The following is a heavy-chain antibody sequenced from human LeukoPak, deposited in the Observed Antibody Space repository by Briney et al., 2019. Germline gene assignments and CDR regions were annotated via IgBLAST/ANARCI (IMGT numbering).Heavy chain of an antibody. CDR3: ARAVGSSSS. CDR1: GFTFSTYS. V-gene: IGHV3-21*01. D-gene: IGHD6-6*01. J-gene: IGHJ5*02. Sequence: GGSLRLSCATSGFTFSTYSMNWVRQAPGEGVEWVSSISSSSSYIYYADSVKGRFTISRDNAKNSLDLQMNSLRAEDTAVYYCARAVGSSSSWGQGTLVTVSS. CDR2: ISSSSSYI.